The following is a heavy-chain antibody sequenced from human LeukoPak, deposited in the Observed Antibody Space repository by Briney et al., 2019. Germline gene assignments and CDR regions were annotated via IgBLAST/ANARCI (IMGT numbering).Heavy chain of an antibody. CDR3: AKGPIATNPYYFDY. CDR2: ISGSGGST. D-gene: IGHD6-13*01. V-gene: IGHV3-23*01. Sequence: GGSLRLSCAASGFTFSSYSMSWVRQAPGKGLEGVSAISGSGGSTYYADSVKGRFTISRDNSKNTLYLQMNSLRAEDTAVYYCAKGPIATNPYYFDYWGQGTLVTVSS. J-gene: IGHJ4*02. CDR1: GFTFSSYS.